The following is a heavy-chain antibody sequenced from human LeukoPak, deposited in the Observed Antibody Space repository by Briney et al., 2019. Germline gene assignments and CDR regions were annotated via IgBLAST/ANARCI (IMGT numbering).Heavy chain of an antibody. D-gene: IGHD1-26*01. J-gene: IGHJ6*03. CDR2: IYYSGST. CDR3: ARAWRIVGASYYYYMDV. Sequence: SXXLSLTCTVSGGSISSYYWSWIRQPPGKGLEWIGYIYYSGSTNYNPSLKSRVTISVDTSKNQFSLKLSSVTAADTAVYYCARAWRIVGASYYYYMDVWGKGTTVTVSS. V-gene: IGHV4-59*01. CDR1: GGSISSYY.